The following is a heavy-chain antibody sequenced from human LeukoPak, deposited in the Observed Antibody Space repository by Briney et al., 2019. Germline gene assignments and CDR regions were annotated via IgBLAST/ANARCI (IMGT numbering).Heavy chain of an antibody. V-gene: IGHV3-7*01. CDR2: MKRDGSEV. CDR3: ARYTEYYFDY. J-gene: IGHJ4*02. D-gene: IGHD2-2*02. Sequence: GGSLRLSCAASGFTFSTYWMTWVRQAPGKGLEWVANMKRDGSEVYYANSVKGHFTISRDNAKNSLYLQMDSLRAEDTTVYYCARYTEYYFDYWGQGTLVTVSS. CDR1: GFTFSTYW.